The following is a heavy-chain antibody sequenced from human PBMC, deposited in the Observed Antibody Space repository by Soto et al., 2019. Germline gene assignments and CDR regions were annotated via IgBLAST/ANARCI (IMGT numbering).Heavy chain of an antibody. CDR3: GHWGYSTDWSDY. CDR1: GFSLSTTAVG. D-gene: IGHD6-19*01. Sequence: QITLKESGPTLVKPTQTLTLTCTVSGFSLSTTAVGVGWVRRPPGRSLAWLGLIYWNDEKRYSPSLKTRLTITKDASKNRVILTMINMDPVDTATYYWGHWGYSTDWSDYWGQGSPVTVSS. V-gene: IGHV2-5*01. CDR2: IYWNDEK. J-gene: IGHJ4*02.